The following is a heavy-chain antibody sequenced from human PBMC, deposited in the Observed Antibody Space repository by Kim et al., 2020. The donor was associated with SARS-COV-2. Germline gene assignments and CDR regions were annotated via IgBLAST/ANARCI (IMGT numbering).Heavy chain of an antibody. D-gene: IGHD6-13*01. CDR1: GDSISSYY. CDR2: IYYSGST. CDR3: ARRYSSSLGGMDV. Sequence: SETLSLTCTVSGDSISSYYWNWIRQPPGKGLEWIGYIYYSGSTNYNPSLKSRLTISVDTSKNQFSLKLSSVTAADTAVYYCARRYSSSLGGMDVWGQGTTVTVSS. J-gene: IGHJ6*02. V-gene: IGHV4-59*01.